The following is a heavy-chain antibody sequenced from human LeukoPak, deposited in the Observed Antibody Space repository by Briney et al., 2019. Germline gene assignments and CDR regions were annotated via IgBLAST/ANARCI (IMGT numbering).Heavy chain of an antibody. Sequence: HPGGSLRLSCAASGFTFSSYEMNWVRQAPGKGLEWVSYISLSGSTIYYADSVKGRFTISRDNAKNSLYLQMNSLRDEDTAVYYCAREAGNPDYGDYPSWFDPWGQGTLVTVSS. V-gene: IGHV3-48*03. CDR2: ISLSGSTI. D-gene: IGHD4-17*01. J-gene: IGHJ5*02. CDR1: GFTFSSYE. CDR3: AREAGNPDYGDYPSWFDP.